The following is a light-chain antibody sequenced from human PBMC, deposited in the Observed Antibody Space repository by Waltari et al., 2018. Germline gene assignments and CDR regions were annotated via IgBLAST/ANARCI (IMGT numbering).Light chain of an antibody. J-gene: IGKJ3*01. CDR2: LGS. Sequence: DIVMTQSPLSLPATPGGPASISCRSSQSLLHSNEYSFLDWYLQKPGQSPQLLIYLGSNRASGVPDRFSGSGSGTDFTLKISRVEAEDVGVYYCMQALQTPFTFGPGTKVEIK. CDR3: MQALQTPFT. CDR1: QSLLHSNEYSF. V-gene: IGKV2-28*01.